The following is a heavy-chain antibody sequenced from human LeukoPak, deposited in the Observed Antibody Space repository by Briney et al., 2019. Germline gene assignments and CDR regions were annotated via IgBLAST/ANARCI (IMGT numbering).Heavy chain of an antibody. J-gene: IGHJ5*02. V-gene: IGHV4-61*02. CDR1: GGSISSGSYY. CDR3: ARDLFAYSKWFDT. Sequence: SQTLSLTCTVSGGSISSGSYYWTWIRQPAGKGLEWIGRIYTSGYTDYNPSLRSRVTISADTSRNQFSLKLSSVTAADTAVYYCARDLFAYSKWFDTWGQGTLVTVSS. CDR2: IYTSGYT. D-gene: IGHD4-11*01.